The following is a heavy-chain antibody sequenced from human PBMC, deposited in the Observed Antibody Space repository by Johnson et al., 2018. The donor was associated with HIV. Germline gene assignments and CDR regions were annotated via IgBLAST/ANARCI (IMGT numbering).Heavy chain of an antibody. Sequence: QVQLVESGGGVVQPGRSLRLSCAASGFTFSSYAVHWVRQAPGKGLEWVAVISYDGSTIYYADSVKGRFTISRDNGRGLVYLQMPSLTAADTAVYYCARKYIWGQGTRVTVSS. CDR1: GFTFSSYA. V-gene: IGHV3-30*14. CDR2: ISYDGSTI. CDR3: ARKYI. J-gene: IGHJ3*02.